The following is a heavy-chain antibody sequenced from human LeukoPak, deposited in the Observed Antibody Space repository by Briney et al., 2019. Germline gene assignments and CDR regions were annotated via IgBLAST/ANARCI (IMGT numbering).Heavy chain of an antibody. D-gene: IGHD3-16*01. J-gene: IGHJ5*02. CDR3: ARHYGP. CDR1: GDSVSSNSGA. CDR2: TYYRSKWYS. V-gene: IGHV6-1*01. Sequence: SQTLSLTCVISGDSVSSNSGAWHWIRQSPSRGLEWLGRTYYRSKWYSDYAVSVKGRITISPDTSKNQFSLKLNSVTAADTAVYYCARHYGPWGQGTLVTVSS.